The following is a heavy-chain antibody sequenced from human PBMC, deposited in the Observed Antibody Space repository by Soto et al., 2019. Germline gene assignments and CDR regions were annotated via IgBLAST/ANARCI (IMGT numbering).Heavy chain of an antibody. Sequence: PGGSLRLSCAASGFTFSSYGMHWVRQAPGKGLEWVAVIWYDGSNKYYAGSVKGRFTISRDNSKNTLYLRMNSLRAEDTAVYYCARTLYDSSGYHHFQYRGQGTLVTVSS. D-gene: IGHD3-22*01. V-gene: IGHV3-33*01. CDR1: GFTFSSYG. CDR3: ARTLYDSSGYHHFQY. CDR2: IWYDGSNK. J-gene: IGHJ1*01.